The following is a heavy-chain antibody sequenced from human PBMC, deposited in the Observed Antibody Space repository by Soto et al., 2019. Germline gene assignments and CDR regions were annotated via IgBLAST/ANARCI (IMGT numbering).Heavy chain of an antibody. CDR3: ARGRIIAVAIRHWFDP. D-gene: IGHD6-19*01. J-gene: IGHJ5*02. CDR1: GGSFSGYY. CDR2: INHSGST. Sequence: SETLSLTCAVYGGSFSGYYWSWIRQPPGKGLEWIGEINHSGSTNYNPSLKSRVTISVDTSKNQFSLKLSSVTAADTAVYYCARGRIIAVAIRHWFDPWGQGTLVTVSS. V-gene: IGHV4-34*01.